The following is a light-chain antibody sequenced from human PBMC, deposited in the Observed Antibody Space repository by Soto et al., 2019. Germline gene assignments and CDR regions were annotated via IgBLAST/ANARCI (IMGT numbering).Light chain of an antibody. Sequence: EIVLTQSPGTLSLSPGERATLSCRASQSVSSSYLAWYQQKPGQAPRLLIYGASSRATGIPDRFSGSWSGTYFTLNISRLEPEDFAVYYCQNYDSSPLTFGGGTKVEIK. CDR2: GAS. CDR1: QSVSSSY. J-gene: IGKJ4*01. V-gene: IGKV3-20*01. CDR3: QNYDSSPLT.